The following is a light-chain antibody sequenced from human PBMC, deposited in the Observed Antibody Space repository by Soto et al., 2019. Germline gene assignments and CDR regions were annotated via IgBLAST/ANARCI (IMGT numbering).Light chain of an antibody. J-gene: IGKJ3*01. Sequence: VLKCPPAMPFFSRGVRATLSCGGSQSVSSYLAWYQQKPGQAPRLLIYDASNRATGIPARFSGSGSGTDFTLTISSLEPEDFEVYYCQQRSNWPFTFGPGTMVDIK. CDR2: DAS. V-gene: IGKV3-11*01. CDR3: QQRSNWPFT. CDR1: QSVSSY.